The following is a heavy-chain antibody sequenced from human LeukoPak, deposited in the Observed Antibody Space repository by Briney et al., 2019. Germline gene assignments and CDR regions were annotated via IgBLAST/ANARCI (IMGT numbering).Heavy chain of an antibody. CDR1: GYTFTSYG. V-gene: IGHV1-46*01. CDR2: INPSGGST. D-gene: IGHD5-24*01. CDR3: VLWLQLSGSYDY. J-gene: IGHJ4*02. Sequence: ASVKVSCKASGYTFTSYGISWVRQAPGQGLEWMGIINPSGGSTSYAQKFQGRVTMTRDTSTSTVYMELSSLRSEDTAVYYCVLWLQLSGSYDYWGQGTLVTVSS.